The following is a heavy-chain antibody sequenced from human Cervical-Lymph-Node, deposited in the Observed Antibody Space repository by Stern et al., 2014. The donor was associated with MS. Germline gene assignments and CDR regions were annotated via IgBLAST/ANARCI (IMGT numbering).Heavy chain of an antibody. J-gene: IGHJ4*02. D-gene: IGHD5-24*01. CDR2: IIPLYNIM. CDR3: AAQMTTAGYNHFDY. V-gene: IGHV1-69*17. Sequence: QVQLVQSGAEMKKPGSSVKVSCKVSGDTLNNCAVSWVRQAPGQGLEWMGGIIPLYNIMKYEQNFQARVTFTADKSTSTVYMELTSLAFEDTAVYFCAAQMTTAGYNHFDYWGQGALVTVS. CDR1: GDTLNNCA.